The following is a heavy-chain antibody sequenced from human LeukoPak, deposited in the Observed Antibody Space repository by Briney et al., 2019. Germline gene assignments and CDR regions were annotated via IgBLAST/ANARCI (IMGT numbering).Heavy chain of an antibody. D-gene: IGHD6-13*01. V-gene: IGHV4-34*01. CDR3: ARSGAGGSWSTPFDY. CDR1: GGSFSGYY. J-gene: IGHJ4*02. CDR2: INHSGST. Sequence: PSETLSLTCAVYGGSFSGYYWSWIREPPGKGLEWIGEINHSGSTNYNPSLKSRVTISVDTSKNQFSLKLSSVTAADTAVYYCARSGAGGSWSTPFDYWGQGTLGTVSS.